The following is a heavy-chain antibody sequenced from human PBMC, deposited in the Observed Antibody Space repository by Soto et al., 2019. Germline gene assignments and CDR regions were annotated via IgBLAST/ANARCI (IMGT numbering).Heavy chain of an antibody. CDR2: ISAHNGNT. Sequence: QVHLVQSGAEVKKPGASVKVSCQASGYAFTTYGMTWVRQAPGQGLEWMGWISAHNGNTNYAQKLQGRVTVTRDTSTSTAYMELRSLISDDTAVYYCARGRYGNYWGQGALVTVPS. CDR3: ARGRYGNY. V-gene: IGHV1-18*01. D-gene: IGHD1-1*01. CDR1: GYAFTTYG. J-gene: IGHJ4*02.